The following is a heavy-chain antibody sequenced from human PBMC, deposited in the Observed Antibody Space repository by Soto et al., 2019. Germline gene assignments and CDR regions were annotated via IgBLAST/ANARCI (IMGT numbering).Heavy chain of an antibody. V-gene: IGHV1-69*01. J-gene: IGHJ6*02. Sequence: QVQVVQSGVEVRSPGSSVKVSCKASGDTFKNCVISWVRQAPGQGLEWMGGIIPLFGTTDFAQRFQGRLTITTDESTTTAYMELSRLKSADTATYYCAADRGFGKLSVLWGQGTTVIVSS. CDR1: GDTFKNCV. CDR3: AADRGFGKLSVL. CDR2: IIPLFGTT. D-gene: IGHD3-10*01.